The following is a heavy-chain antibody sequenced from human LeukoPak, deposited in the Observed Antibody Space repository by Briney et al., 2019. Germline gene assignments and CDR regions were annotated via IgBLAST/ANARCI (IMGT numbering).Heavy chain of an antibody. V-gene: IGHV4-38-2*02. Sequence: PSETLSLTCSVSSYSISSDYYWNWIRQSPGKGLEWIGSIHHSGSTYYNPSLKSRVTVSVHTSKNQFSLRLSSVTAADTAVYYCASDYGDYAGNWFDPWGQGTLVTVSS. J-gene: IGHJ5*02. D-gene: IGHD4-17*01. CDR3: ASDYGDYAGNWFDP. CDR1: SYSISSDYY. CDR2: IHHSGST.